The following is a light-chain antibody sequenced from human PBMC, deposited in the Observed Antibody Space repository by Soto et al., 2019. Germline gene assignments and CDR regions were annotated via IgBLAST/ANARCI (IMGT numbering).Light chain of an antibody. CDR3: QQYGSSPPRT. CDR1: QSVSSSY. J-gene: IGKJ1*01. Sequence: DIVLTQSPGTLSLSPGERATLSCRASQSVSSSYLAWYQQKPGQAPRLLIYGASSRATGIPDRFSGSGSGTDFTLIISRLEPEDFAVYYCQQYGSSPPRTFGQGTKVEIK. V-gene: IGKV3-20*01. CDR2: GAS.